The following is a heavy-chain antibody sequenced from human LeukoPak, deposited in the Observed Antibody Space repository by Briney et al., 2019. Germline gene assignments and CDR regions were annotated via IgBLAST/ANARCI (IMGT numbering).Heavy chain of an antibody. CDR3: ARDLNQDIVVVVAATPPLV. J-gene: IGHJ4*02. CDR2: ISSSSSYI. D-gene: IGHD2-15*01. V-gene: IGHV3-21*01. CDR1: GFTFSRYA. Sequence: GGSLRLSCAASGFTFSRYAMSWVRQAPGKGLEWVSSISSSSSYIYYADSVKGRFTISRDNAKNSLYLQMNSLRAEDTAVYYCARDLNQDIVVVVAATPPLVWGQGTLVTVSS.